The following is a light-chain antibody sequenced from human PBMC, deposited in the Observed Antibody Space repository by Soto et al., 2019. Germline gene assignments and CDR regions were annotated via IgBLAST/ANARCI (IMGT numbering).Light chain of an antibody. CDR2: DTS. CDR3: QQRVNWPLT. J-gene: IGKJ4*01. CDR1: QSVSSH. Sequence: EIVLTQSPATLSLSPGARATLSCRASQSVSSHLAWYQQKPGQAPRLLMYDTSNRATGIPARFSGSGSGTDFTLTISSLEPEDFAVYYCQQRVNWPLTFGGGTKVEIK. V-gene: IGKV3-11*01.